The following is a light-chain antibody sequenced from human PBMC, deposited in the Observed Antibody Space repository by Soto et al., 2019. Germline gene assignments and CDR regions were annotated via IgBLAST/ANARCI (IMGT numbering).Light chain of an antibody. J-gene: IGLJ1*01. CDR2: EVS. Sequence: QSALTQPASVSGSPGQSITISCTGTSSDVGGYNFVSWYQQHPGKAPKLMIYEVSNRPSGVSNRFSGSKSGNTASLTISGLQAEDEADYYCSSFTRGSTLFGTGIKLTVL. V-gene: IGLV2-14*01. CDR3: SSFTRGSTL. CDR1: SSDVGGYNF.